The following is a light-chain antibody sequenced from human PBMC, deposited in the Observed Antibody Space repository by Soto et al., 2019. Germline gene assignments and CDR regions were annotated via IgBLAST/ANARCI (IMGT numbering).Light chain of an antibody. CDR2: GVS. Sequence: EIVMTQSPSTVSLSPRDTSTLSCRASQSVDTNLAWYVQRPGQAPRRLMYGVSTWGTGVTARFSGSGSGTEFTLTISSLQSEDFAIYYCQQYKSWPITFGQGTRLEIK. CDR3: QQYKSWPIT. CDR1: QSVDTN. J-gene: IGKJ5*01. V-gene: IGKV3D-15*01.